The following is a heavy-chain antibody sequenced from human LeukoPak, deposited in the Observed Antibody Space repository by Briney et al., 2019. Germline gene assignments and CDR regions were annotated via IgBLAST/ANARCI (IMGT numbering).Heavy chain of an antibody. Sequence: SETLSLTCTVSGVSISSYYWSWIRQPPGKGLGWIGYIYYSGSTNCNPSLKSRVTISVDTSKHQFSLKLSSVTAADTAVYYCARLSYCSSTSCYGYWFDPWGQGTLVTASS. V-gene: IGHV4-59*01. CDR2: IYYSGST. CDR3: ARLSYCSSTSCYGYWFDP. D-gene: IGHD2-2*01. CDR1: GVSISSYY. J-gene: IGHJ5*02.